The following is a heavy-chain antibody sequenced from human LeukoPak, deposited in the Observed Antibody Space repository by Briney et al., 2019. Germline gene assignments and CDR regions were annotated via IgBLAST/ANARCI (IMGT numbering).Heavy chain of an antibody. D-gene: IGHD1-14*01. J-gene: IGHJ4*02. V-gene: IGHV3-74*01. Sequence: GGSLRLSCAASGFTFSSYWMHWVRQAPGKGLVWVSRINSDGSSTSYADSVKGRFTISRDNAKNTLYLQMNSLRAEDTAVYYCATETIGRHYDYWGQGTLLTVSS. CDR2: INSDGSST. CDR1: GFTFSSYW. CDR3: ATETIGRHYDY.